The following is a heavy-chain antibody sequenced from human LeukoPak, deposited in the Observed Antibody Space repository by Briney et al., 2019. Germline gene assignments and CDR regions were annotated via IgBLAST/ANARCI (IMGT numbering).Heavy chain of an antibody. D-gene: IGHD6-13*01. J-gene: IGHJ4*02. Sequence: GGSLRLSCAASGFTFSSHAISWVRQAPGKGLEWVSGISGSGSSTFYADSVKGRFTISRDSSKNTLYLQMNSLRVEDTAMYYCVRPPPGYSSSWFYFHSWGQGTLVTVSS. CDR3: VRPPPGYSSSWFYFHS. CDR1: GFTFSSHA. CDR2: ISGSGSST. V-gene: IGHV3-23*01.